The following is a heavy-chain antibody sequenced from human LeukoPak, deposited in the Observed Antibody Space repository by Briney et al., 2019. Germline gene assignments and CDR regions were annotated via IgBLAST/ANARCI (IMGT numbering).Heavy chain of an antibody. V-gene: IGHV4-34*01. CDR1: GGSFSGYY. CDR2: INHSGST. Sequence: HPSETLSLTCAVYGGSFSGYYWSWIRQPPGKGLEWIGEINHSGSTNYNPSLKSRVTISVDTSKNQFSLKLSSVTAADTAVYYCARANYYDSSGYYPIYMDVWGKGTTVTVSS. D-gene: IGHD3-22*01. J-gene: IGHJ6*03. CDR3: ARANYYDSSGYYPIYMDV.